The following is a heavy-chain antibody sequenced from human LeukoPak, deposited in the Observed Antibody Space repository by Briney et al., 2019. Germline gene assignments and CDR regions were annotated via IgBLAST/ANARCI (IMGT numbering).Heavy chain of an antibody. V-gene: IGHV4-39*01. CDR2: IYYSGST. Sequence: KPSETLSLTCTVSGGSISSSSYYWGWIRQPPGKGLEWIGSIYYSGSTYYNPSLKNRVTISVDTSKNPFSLKLSSVTAADTAVYYCARRGLRYFDWHGEGNGDAFDIWGQGTMVTVSS. CDR1: GGSISSSSYY. D-gene: IGHD3-9*01. CDR3: ARRGLRYFDWHGEGNGDAFDI. J-gene: IGHJ3*02.